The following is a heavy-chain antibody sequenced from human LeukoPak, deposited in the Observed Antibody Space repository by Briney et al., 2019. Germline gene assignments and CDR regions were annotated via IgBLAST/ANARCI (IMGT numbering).Heavy chain of an antibody. V-gene: IGHV5-51*01. CDR3: ARRYSTDSIDY. Sequence: GESLKISCKGSGYSFNTYWIAWVRQMPGKGLEWMGITYPGDSDTRYSPSFQGQVTISADKSISTAYLQWSSLKASDTAMYYCARRYSTDSIDYWGQGTLIIVSS. CDR1: GYSFNTYW. J-gene: IGHJ4*02. CDR2: TYPGDSDT. D-gene: IGHD6-13*01.